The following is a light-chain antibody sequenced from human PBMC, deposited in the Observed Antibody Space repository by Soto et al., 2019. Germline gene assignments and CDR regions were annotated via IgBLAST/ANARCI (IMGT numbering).Light chain of an antibody. Sequence: QSALTQPASVPGSPGQSITISCTGTSSDVGGYNSVSWYQQHPGKAPKLMIYEVSNRPSGVSNRFSGSKSGNTASLTISGLQAEDEADYYCSSYTSSSTLVFGGGTKLTVL. CDR1: SSDVGGYNS. CDR2: EVS. V-gene: IGLV2-14*01. J-gene: IGLJ2*01. CDR3: SSYTSSSTLV.